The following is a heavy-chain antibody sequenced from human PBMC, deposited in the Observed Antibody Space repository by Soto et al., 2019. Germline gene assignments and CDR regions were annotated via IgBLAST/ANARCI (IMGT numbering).Heavy chain of an antibody. CDR3: ARQGGVCSSGSCYFGHFYYGMDV. CDR1: GGSIISSSYY. J-gene: IGHJ6*02. Sequence: QLQLQESGPGLVKPSETLSLTCTVSGGSIISSSYYWGWIRQPPGKGLEWIGSTYYSGSTYYKPSLKSRCNISEDTSTNQFSLKLRAVTDADTAVYYCARQGGVCSSGSCYFGHFYYGMDVWGQGTTVTVSS. D-gene: IGHD2-15*01. CDR2: TYYSGST. V-gene: IGHV4-39*01.